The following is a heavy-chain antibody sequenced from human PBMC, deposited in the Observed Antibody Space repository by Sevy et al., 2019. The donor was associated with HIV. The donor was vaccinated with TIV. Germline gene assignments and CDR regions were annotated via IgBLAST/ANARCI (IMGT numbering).Heavy chain of an antibody. CDR2: VTSDGTT. CDR3: AGGDTTMVTDLDY. CDR1: GLTLTTTG. V-gene: IGHV3-23*01. Sequence: GGSLRLSCAASGLTLTTTGMSWVRQAPGKGLEWVAGVTSDGTTYYADSVGDRSTVSRDNSKNTLELQLNSLRADDTAVFYCAGGDTTMVTDLDYWGQGTLVTVSS. D-gene: IGHD5-18*01. J-gene: IGHJ4*02.